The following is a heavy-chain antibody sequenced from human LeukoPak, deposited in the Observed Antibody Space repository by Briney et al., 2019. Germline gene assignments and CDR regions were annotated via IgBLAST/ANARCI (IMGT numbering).Heavy chain of an antibody. Sequence: SETLSLTCAVYGGSFSGYYWNWIRQPPGKGVEGIGEINHSGSTNYNLSLKSRVTISVDTSKNQFSLKLSSVPAADTAVYYCARLTKNDSGSFRFGKKKRGYMDVWGKGTTVTISS. D-gene: IGHD3-10*01. CDR1: GGSFSGYY. CDR3: ARLTKNDSGSFRFGKKKRGYMDV. CDR2: INHSGST. V-gene: IGHV4-34*01. J-gene: IGHJ6*03.